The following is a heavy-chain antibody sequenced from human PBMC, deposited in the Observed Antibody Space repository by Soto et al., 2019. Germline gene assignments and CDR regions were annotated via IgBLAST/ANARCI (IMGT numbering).Heavy chain of an antibody. J-gene: IGHJ4*02. V-gene: IGHV1-24*01. CDR2: FDPEDSKM. D-gene: IGHD2-2*01. CDR3: ARDTVPAAPENFDY. Sequence: ASVKVSCKVTGYSLSEFSMHWVRQAPGKGLEWMGGFDPEDSKMTPAQKFQGRLTLTEDTSAETAYMELSSLRSDDTAVYYCARDTVPAAPENFDYWGEGTLVTVSS. CDR1: GYSLSEFS.